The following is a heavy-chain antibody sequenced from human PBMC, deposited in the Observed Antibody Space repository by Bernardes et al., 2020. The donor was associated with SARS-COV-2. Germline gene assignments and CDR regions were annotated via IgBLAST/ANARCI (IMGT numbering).Heavy chain of an antibody. J-gene: IGHJ3*02. CDR1: GASISSYY. CDR3: ARRTRGLRSRVASYPFDI. V-gene: IGHV4-59*01. CDR2: IFYSETT. Sequence: SETLSLTCTVSGASISSYYWSWIRQPPGKGLEWIGDIFYSETTHYNPSLKSRVTISVDTSKSQFSLKLNSVTAADTAVYYCARRTRGLRSRVASYPFDIWGQGTMVTVSS. D-gene: IGHD3-10*01.